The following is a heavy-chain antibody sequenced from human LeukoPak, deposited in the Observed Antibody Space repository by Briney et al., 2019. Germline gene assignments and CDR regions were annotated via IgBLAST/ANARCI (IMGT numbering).Heavy chain of an antibody. CDR2: ISGGGGST. CDR3: AKDDFPGDY. Sequence: GGPLRLSCAASGFIFSSYGMSWVRQAPGMGLEWVSGISGGGGSTYYADSVKGRFTISRDSSKNTLYLQMNSLRAEDTAVYYCAKDDFPGDYWGQGTLVPVSS. D-gene: IGHD3/OR15-3a*01. V-gene: IGHV3-23*01. J-gene: IGHJ4*02. CDR1: GFIFSSYG.